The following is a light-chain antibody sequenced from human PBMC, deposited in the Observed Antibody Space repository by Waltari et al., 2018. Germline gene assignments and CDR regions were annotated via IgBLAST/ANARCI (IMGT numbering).Light chain of an antibody. CDR3: GTDHGTGNNFMWV. V-gene: IGLV9-49*03. CDR2: VDTSGIVG. Sequence: QPVLTQPPSASASLGASLTLNCTLSGGTSKVHWSQQRPGKGPRVVMRVDTSGIVGSKGDGIPDRFSVRGSGLNRYLIIKNLQEEDESDFYCGTDHGTGNNFMWVFGGGTKLTV. CDR1: GGTSK. J-gene: IGLJ3*02.